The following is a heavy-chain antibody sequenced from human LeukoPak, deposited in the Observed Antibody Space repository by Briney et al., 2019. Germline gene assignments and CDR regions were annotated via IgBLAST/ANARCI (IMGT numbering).Heavy chain of an antibody. D-gene: IGHD3-9*01. V-gene: IGHV3-23*01. J-gene: IGHJ6*02. CDR3: ANGPGITIFYYYYGMDV. CDR2: ITPNGDGT. Sequence: GGSLRLSCAASRFTFSSYAMSWVRQAPGRGLEWVSTITPNGDGTFYTDSVKGRFTISRDNSKNALFLQMNSLRAEDTAIYYCANGPGITIFYYYYGMDVWGQGTTVTVSS. CDR1: RFTFSSYA.